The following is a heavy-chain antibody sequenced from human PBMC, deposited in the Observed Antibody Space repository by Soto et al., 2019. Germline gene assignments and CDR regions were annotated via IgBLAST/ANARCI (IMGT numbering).Heavy chain of an antibody. Sequence: GSLRLSCAASGFTFSSYSMNWVRQAPGKGLVWVSRINMDGTKTAYADSVKGRFTVSRDNANNTLYLQMNSLGVEDTAVYYCARDYYYDSRSSSVNWFDPWGQGTLVTVSS. J-gene: IGHJ5*02. D-gene: IGHD3-22*01. CDR1: GFTFSSYS. V-gene: IGHV3-74*01. CDR2: INMDGTKT. CDR3: ARDYYYDSRSSSVNWFDP.